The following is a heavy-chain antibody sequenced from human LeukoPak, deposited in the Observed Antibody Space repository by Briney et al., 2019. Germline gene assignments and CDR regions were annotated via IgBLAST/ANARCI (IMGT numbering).Heavy chain of an antibody. D-gene: IGHD3-22*01. CDR2: IYYSGST. J-gene: IGHJ5*02. CDR3: ARCKKNYYDSSGYHGDWFDP. CDR1: GGSISSSSYY. V-gene: IGHV4-39*01. Sequence: PSETLSLTCTVSGGSISSSSYYWGWIRQPPGKGLEWIGSIYYSGSTYYNPSLKSRVTISVDTSKNQFSLKLNSVTAADPAVYYCARCKKNYYDSSGYHGDWFDPWGQGTLVTVSS.